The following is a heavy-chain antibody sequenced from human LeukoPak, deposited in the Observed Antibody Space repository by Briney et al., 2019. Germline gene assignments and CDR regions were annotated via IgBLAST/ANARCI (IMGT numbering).Heavy chain of an antibody. D-gene: IGHD5-24*01. CDR2: IKQDGSEK. Sequence: GRSLRLSCAASGFTLNNHWMTWVRQAPGKGVEWVATIKQDGSEKFYVDSVKGRFTISRDNAENSLHLQMSSLRAEDTAVYYCARIYRDGYRKFDYWGQGTLVTVSS. J-gene: IGHJ4*02. CDR3: ARIYRDGYRKFDY. CDR1: GFTLNNHW. V-gene: IGHV3-7*01.